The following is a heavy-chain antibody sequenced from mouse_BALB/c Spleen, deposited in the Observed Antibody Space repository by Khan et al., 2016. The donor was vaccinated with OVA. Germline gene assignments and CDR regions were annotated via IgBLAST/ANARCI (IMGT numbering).Heavy chain of an antibody. Sequence: EVELVESGGRLVKPGGSLKVSCAASGFTFSNYAMSWVRQTPEKRLEWVASISSGGRTYYPDSVKGRFTISRDNARNILYLQMSSLRSEDTAMYYCARDYWFVYWGQGTLVTVSA. CDR1: GFTFSNYA. J-gene: IGHJ3*01. CDR3: ARDYWFVY. V-gene: IGHV5-6-5*01. CDR2: ISSGGRT.